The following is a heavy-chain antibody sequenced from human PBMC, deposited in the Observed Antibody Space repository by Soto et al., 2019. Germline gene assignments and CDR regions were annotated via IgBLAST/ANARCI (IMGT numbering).Heavy chain of an antibody. CDR1: GGSISSYY. Sequence: SETLSLTCTVSGGSISSYYWSWIRQPPGKGLEWIGYIYYSGSTNYNPSLKSRVTIPVDTSKNQFSLKLSSVTAADTAVYYCARHSLHYYDSSGYYSGPHFDYWGQGTLVTVSS. D-gene: IGHD3-22*01. CDR2: IYYSGST. J-gene: IGHJ4*02. CDR3: ARHSLHYYDSSGYYSGPHFDY. V-gene: IGHV4-59*08.